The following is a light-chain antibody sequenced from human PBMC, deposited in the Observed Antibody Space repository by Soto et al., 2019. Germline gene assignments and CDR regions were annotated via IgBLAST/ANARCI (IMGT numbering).Light chain of an antibody. Sequence: QSVLTQPPSVSAAPGQKVTISCSGSSSNIGNNYVSWYQQLPGTAPKLLIYDNNKRPSGIPDRFSGSKSGTSATLGITGLQTGDEADYYCCSFTSRRTHVFGTGTKATVL. V-gene: IGLV1-51*01. CDR1: SSNIGNNY. CDR2: DNN. CDR3: CSFTSRRTHV. J-gene: IGLJ1*01.